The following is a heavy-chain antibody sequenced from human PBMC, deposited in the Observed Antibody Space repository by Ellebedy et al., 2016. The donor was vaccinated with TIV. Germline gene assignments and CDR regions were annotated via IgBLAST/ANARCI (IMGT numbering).Heavy chain of an antibody. Sequence: ASVKVSXXASGYTFTSYGISWVRQAPGQGLEWMGWISAYNGNTNYAQKLQGRVTMTTDTSTSTAYMELRSLRSDDTAVYYCARDPGSYYAWDTMVYWGQGTLVTVSS. CDR1: GYTFTSYG. V-gene: IGHV1-18*01. CDR3: ARDPGSYYAWDTMVY. CDR2: ISAYNGNT. J-gene: IGHJ4*02. D-gene: IGHD1-26*01.